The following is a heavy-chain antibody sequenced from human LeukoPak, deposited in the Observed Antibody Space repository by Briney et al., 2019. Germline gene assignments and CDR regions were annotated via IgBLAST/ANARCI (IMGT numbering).Heavy chain of an antibody. J-gene: IGHJ4*02. CDR1: GHTFTGYY. D-gene: IGHD6-6*01. V-gene: IGHV1-2*02. CDR2: INPNSGGT. CDR3: AKTIIAARNVYDY. Sequence: ASVKVSCKASGHTFTGYYMHWVRQAPGQGLEWMGWINPNSGGTNYAQKFQGRVTMTRDTSISTAYMELSRLRSDDTAVYYCAKTIIAARNVYDYWGQGTLVTVSS.